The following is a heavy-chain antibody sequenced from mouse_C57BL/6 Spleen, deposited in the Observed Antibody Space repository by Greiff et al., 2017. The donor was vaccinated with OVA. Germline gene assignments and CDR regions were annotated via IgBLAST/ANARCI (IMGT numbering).Heavy chain of an antibody. CDR2: INPSSGYT. CDR3: ARGLLITTVVEGYFDV. Sequence: QVHVKQSGAELAKPGASVKLSCKASGYTFTSYWMHWVKQRPGQGLEWIGYINPSSGYTKYNQKFKDKATLTADKSSSTAYMQLSSLTYEDSAVYYCARGLLITTVVEGYFDVWGTGTTVTVSS. V-gene: IGHV1-7*01. J-gene: IGHJ1*03. D-gene: IGHD1-1*01. CDR1: GYTFTSYW.